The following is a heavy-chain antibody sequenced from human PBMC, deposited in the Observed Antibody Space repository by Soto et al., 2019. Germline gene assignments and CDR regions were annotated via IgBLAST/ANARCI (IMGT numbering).Heavy chain of an antibody. CDR2: IYYSGST. D-gene: IGHD5-18*01. CDR1: GGSISSGDYY. CDR3: ATESGSTYGYFDH. J-gene: IGHJ4*02. V-gene: IGHV4-30-4*01. Sequence: PSETLSLTCTVSGGSISSGDYYWSWIRQPPGKGLEWIGYIYYSGSTYYNPSLKSRVTISVDTSKNQFYLKLSSVTAADTAVYFCATESGSTYGYFDHWGQGTQVTVSS.